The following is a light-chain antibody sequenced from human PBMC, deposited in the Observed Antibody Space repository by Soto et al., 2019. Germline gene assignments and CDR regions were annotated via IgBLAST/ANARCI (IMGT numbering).Light chain of an antibody. CDR3: QQRSNWPPT. CDR2: DAS. CDR1: QSVSSY. V-gene: IGKV3-11*01. J-gene: IGKJ1*01. Sequence: EIVLTQYPATLSLSPGERATLSCRASQSVSSYLAWYQQKPGQAPRLLIYDASNRATGIPARFSGSGSGTDFTLTISSLEPEDFAVYYCQQRSNWPPTFGQGTKVDNK.